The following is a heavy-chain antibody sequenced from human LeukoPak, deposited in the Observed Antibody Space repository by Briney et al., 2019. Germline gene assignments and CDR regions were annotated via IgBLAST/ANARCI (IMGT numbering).Heavy chain of an antibody. J-gene: IGHJ4*02. CDR3: ARANGITGTSFDY. CDR2: IYHSGST. V-gene: IGHV4-30-2*01. CDR1: GGSISSGGYS. D-gene: IGHD1-20*01. Sequence: SQTLSLTCAVSGGSISSGGYSWSWIRQPPGKGLEWIGYIYHSGSTYYNPSLKSRVTISVYRSKNQFSLKLSSVTAADTAVYYCARANGITGTSFDYWGQGTLVTVSS.